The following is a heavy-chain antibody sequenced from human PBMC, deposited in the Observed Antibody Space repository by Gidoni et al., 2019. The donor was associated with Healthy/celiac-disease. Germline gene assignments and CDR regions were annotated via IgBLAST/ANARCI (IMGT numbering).Heavy chain of an antibody. J-gene: IGHJ6*02. V-gene: IGHV3-30*18. D-gene: IGHD5-18*01. CDR2: ISYDGSNK. CDR3: AKDSSGGGGYSYGSYYYYYGMDV. Sequence: LEWVAVISYDGSNKYYADSVKGRFTISRDNSKNTLYLQMNSLRAEDTAVYYCAKDSSGGGGYSYGSYYYYYGMDVWGQGTTVTVSS.